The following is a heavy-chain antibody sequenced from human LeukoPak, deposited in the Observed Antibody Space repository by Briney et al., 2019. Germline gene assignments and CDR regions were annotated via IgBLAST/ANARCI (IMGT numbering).Heavy chain of an antibody. CDR1: GGSISSSSYY. J-gene: IGHJ4*02. D-gene: IGHD2/OR15-2a*01. CDR2: IYYSGST. CDR3: ARHEYFVNY. Sequence: SETLSLTRIVSGGSISSSSYYWGWIRQPPGKGLEWIASIYYSGSTYYNPSLKGRVTISVDTSKNQFSLNLSSVTATDTAMYYCARHEYFVNYWGQGTLVTVSS. V-gene: IGHV4-39*01.